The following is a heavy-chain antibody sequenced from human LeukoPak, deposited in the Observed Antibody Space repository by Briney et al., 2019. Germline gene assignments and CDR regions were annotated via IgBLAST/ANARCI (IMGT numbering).Heavy chain of an antibody. CDR3: AKDRGFCVIGEFYGMDV. J-gene: IGHJ6*02. CDR2: ISYDGSNK. CDR1: GFTFSSYA. Sequence: SGGSLRLSCAASGFTFSSYAMHWVRQAPGKGLEWVAVISYDGSNKYYADSVKGRFTISRDNSKNTLYLQMNSLRAEDTAVYYCAKDRGFCVIGEFYGMDVWGQGTTVTVSS. D-gene: IGHD3-10*01. V-gene: IGHV3-30-3*01.